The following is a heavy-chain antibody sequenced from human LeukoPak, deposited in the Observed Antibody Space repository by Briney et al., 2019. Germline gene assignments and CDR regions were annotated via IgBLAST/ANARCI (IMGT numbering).Heavy chain of an antibody. CDR2: ISGSGGST. D-gene: IGHD3-9*01. CDR1: GFTSSSYA. CDR3: AKDLSGYSSSIFDY. J-gene: IGHJ4*02. V-gene: IGHV3-23*01. Sequence: GGSLRLSCAASGFTSSSYAMSWVRHAPGKGLEWVSAISGSGGSTYYADSVKGRFTISRDNSKNTLYLQMNSLRAEDTAVYYCAKDLSGYSSSIFDYWGQGTLVTVSS.